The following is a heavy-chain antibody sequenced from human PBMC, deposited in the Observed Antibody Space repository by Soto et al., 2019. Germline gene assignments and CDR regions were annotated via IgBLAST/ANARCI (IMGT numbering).Heavy chain of an antibody. J-gene: IGHJ6*02. V-gene: IGHV4-30-2*01. CDR2: VYHTGNT. Sequence: SETLSLTCTVSGGSITTAGYSWIWIRQPPGKALEWIGYVYHTGNTYPKPSLKSRVTITLDRSKNQYSLKMTSVTAANTALYYCAIRPFYYCCLDVWGQGTTVTVSS. CDR1: GGSITTAGYS. CDR3: AIRPFYYCCLDV.